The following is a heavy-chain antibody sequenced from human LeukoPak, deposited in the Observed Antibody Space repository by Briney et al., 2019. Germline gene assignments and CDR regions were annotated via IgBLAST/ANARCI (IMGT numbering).Heavy chain of an antibody. CDR1: GGSITTYY. Sequence: SETLSLTCTVSGGSITTYYWSWIRQPPGKGLEWNGYIYYSGSTNYNPSLKSRVTISVDTSKNQFSLKLSSVTAADTAVYYCARAPRSLNCSGGSCYSVHYYYYMDVWGKGTTVTVSS. CDR2: IYYSGST. J-gene: IGHJ6*03. D-gene: IGHD2-15*01. V-gene: IGHV4-59*01. CDR3: ARAPRSLNCSGGSCYSVHYYYYMDV.